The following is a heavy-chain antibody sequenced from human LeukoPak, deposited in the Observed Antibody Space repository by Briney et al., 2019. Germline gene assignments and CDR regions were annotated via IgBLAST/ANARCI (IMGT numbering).Heavy chain of an antibody. J-gene: IGHJ3*02. V-gene: IGHV1-69*05. CDR1: GGTFSSYA. CDR2: IIPIFGTA. Sequence: SVKVSCKASGGTFSSYAISLVRQAPGQGLEWMGRIIPIFGTANYAQKFQGRVTITTDESTSTAYMELSSLRSEDTAVYYCARDSDYYDLGGDIWGQGTMVTVSS. CDR3: ARDSDYYDLGGDI. D-gene: IGHD3-22*01.